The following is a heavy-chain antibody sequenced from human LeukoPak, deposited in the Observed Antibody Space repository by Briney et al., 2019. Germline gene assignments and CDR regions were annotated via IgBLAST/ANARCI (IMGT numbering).Heavy chain of an antibody. J-gene: IGHJ4*02. Sequence: GGSLRLSCEASGFSFSRYWMSWVRQAPGKGLEWVANINEDGSDKYYVESVKGRFTVSRDNGRNSQYLQMNSLRVEDTGVYFCATSSSTWYRGWDWGQGILVTVSS. D-gene: IGHD6-13*01. CDR3: ATSSSTWYRGWD. CDR1: GFSFSRYW. CDR2: INEDGSDK. V-gene: IGHV3-7*01.